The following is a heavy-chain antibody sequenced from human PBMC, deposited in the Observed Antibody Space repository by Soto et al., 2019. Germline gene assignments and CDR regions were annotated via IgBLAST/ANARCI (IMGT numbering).Heavy chain of an antibody. Sequence: QITLKESGPTLVKPTQTLTLTCTFSGFSLSTSGVGVGWIRQPPGKALEWLALIYWDYDKRYSPSLKSRLTNTKDTSKNHVVLTMPNMDPVDTATYYWAHTLHRRDRYNSGFDYWGQGTLVTVSS. V-gene: IGHV2-5*02. J-gene: IGHJ4*02. D-gene: IGHD5-12*01. CDR1: GFSLSTSGVG. CDR3: AHTLHRRDRYNSGFDY. CDR2: IYWDYDK.